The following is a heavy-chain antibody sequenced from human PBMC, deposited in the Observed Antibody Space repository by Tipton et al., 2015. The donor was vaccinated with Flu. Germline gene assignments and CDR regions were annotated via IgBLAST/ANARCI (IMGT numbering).Heavy chain of an antibody. CDR2: IRFDGSTK. D-gene: IGHD3-3*01. Sequence: SLRLSCAASGFTFTNYVMHWVRQAPGKGLEWVAFIRFDGSTKNYADSVKGRFTISRDTSKNTLYLQMNSLRAEDTAVYYCARDHPPTITVLGEITDYFGMDVWGQGTTVTVSS. CDR3: ARDHPPTITVLGEITDYFGMDV. V-gene: IGHV3-30*02. J-gene: IGHJ6*02. CDR1: GFTFTNYV.